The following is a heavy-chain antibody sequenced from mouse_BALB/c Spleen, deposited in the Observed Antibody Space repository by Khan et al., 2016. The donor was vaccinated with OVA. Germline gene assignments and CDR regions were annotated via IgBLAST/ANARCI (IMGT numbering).Heavy chain of an antibody. CDR1: GFTFNSYG. V-gene: IGHV5-17*02. CDR2: ISGDSNTI. D-gene: IGHD1-1*01. CDR3: APSYCYGYYFDY. J-gene: IGHJ2*01. Sequence: VQLKESGGGLVQPGGSRKLSCAASGFTFNSYGMHWVRQAPEKGLEWVAYISGDSNTIYYADTVKGRFTIYRDNPKNTLFLQMPSLMSEDTAMYYCAPSYCYGYYFDYWGPGTTLTVS.